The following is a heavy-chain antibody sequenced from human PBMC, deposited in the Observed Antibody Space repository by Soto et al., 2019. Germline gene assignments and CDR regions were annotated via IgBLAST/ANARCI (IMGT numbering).Heavy chain of an antibody. V-gene: IGHV3-48*03. Sequence: PGGSLRLSCAASGFPFSIYEMNLVRQSPGKGLEWVSYISSSGSTIYYADSVKGRFTISRDNAKNSLYLKMNSLRAEDTAVYYCARAAPPLYSRGGYYFDYWGQGTRVTVSS. CDR2: ISSSGSTI. J-gene: IGHJ4*02. D-gene: IGHD6-19*01. CDR3: ARAAPPLYSRGGYYFDY. CDR1: GFPFSIYE.